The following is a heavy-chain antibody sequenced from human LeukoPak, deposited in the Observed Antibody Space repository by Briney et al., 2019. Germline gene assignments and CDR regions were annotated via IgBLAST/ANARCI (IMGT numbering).Heavy chain of an antibody. J-gene: IGHJ5*02. CDR2: MNPNSGNT. CDR1: GYTFTSYD. D-gene: IGHD1-26*01. CDR3: ARLRRVGAIRFDP. V-gene: IGHV1-8*01. Sequence: ASVKVSCKASGYTFTSYDFNWVRQAPGQGLEWVGWMNPNSGNTGYAQKFQGRVTMTRHTSISTAYMELSSLRSEDTAVYYCARLRRVGAIRFDPWGQGTLVTVSS.